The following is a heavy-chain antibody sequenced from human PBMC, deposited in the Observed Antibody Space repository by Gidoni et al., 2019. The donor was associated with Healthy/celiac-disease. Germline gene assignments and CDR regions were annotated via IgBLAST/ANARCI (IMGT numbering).Heavy chain of an antibody. Sequence: QVQLQESGPGLVKPSQTLSLTCTVSGGSIRSGDYYWCWIRQPPGKGLEWIGYIYYSGSTYYNPSLKSRVTISVDTSKNQFSLKLSSVTAADTAVYYCARARNGPHNVLDYWGQGTLVTVSS. V-gene: IGHV4-30-4*01. J-gene: IGHJ4*02. CDR2: IYYSGST. CDR3: ARARNGPHNVLDY. D-gene: IGHD1-1*01. CDR1: GGSIRSGDYY.